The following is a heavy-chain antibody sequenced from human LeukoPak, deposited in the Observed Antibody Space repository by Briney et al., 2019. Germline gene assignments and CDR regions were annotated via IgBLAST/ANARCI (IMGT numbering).Heavy chain of an antibody. Sequence: ASVKVSCKASGYTFTGYYMRWVLQAPGQGLESMGWLNHNSDGKNYTQKFQGRHTMTRDTSISKAYMELSRLRSDDTAGYYCARPRYVVVVAATPELGYWGQGTLVTVSS. CDR2: LNHNSDGK. CDR3: ARPRYVVVVAATPELGY. J-gene: IGHJ4*02. D-gene: IGHD2-15*01. CDR1: GYTFTGYY. V-gene: IGHV1-2*02.